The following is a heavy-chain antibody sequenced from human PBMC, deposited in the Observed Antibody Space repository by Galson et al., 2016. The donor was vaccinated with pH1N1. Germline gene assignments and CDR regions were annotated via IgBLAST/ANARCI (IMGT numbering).Heavy chain of an antibody. V-gene: IGHV1-8*01. CDR1: GYTLTSYD. J-gene: IGHJ2*01. Sequence: SVKVSCKASGYTLTSYDINWVRQATGQGLEWMGWMNPNNGNADYAPKFQGRVTLTWNASINTAYMELSSLTSEDTAVYYCARGPVYWYFDLWGRGTPVIVSS. CDR2: MNPNNGNA. CDR3: ARGPVYWYFDL.